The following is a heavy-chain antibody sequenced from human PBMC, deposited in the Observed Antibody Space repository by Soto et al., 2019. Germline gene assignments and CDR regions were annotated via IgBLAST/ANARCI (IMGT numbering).Heavy chain of an antibody. V-gene: IGHV3-13*04. CDR3: ARAFSLHDAFDI. D-gene: IGHD4-4*01. CDR2: IGTAGDT. CDR1: GFTFSSYD. J-gene: IGHJ3*02. Sequence: PGGSLRLSCAASGFTFSSYDMHWVRQATGKGLEWVSAIGTAGDTYYPGSVKGRFTISRENAKNSLYLQMNSLRAGDTAVYDCARAFSLHDAFDIWGQGTMVTVSS.